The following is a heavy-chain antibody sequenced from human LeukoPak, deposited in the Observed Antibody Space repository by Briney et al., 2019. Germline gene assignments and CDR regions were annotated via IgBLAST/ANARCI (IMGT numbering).Heavy chain of an antibody. CDR2: ISYDGSNK. Sequence: GRSLRLSCAASGFTFSSYGMHWVRQAPGKGLEWVAVISYDGSNKYYADSVKGRFTISRDNSKNTLYLQMNSLRAEDTAVYYCAKDPPPVYCSGGSCYSAEYFQHWGQGTLVTVSS. J-gene: IGHJ1*01. V-gene: IGHV3-30*18. CDR3: AKDPPPVYCSGGSCYSAEYFQH. CDR1: GFTFSSYG. D-gene: IGHD2-15*01.